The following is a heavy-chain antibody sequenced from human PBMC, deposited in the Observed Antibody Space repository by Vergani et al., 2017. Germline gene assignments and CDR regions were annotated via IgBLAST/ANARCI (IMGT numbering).Heavy chain of an antibody. CDR2: ISGPGLST. J-gene: IGHJ4*02. CDR1: GFTFSNSA. Sequence: EGQLVESGGGLVKPGGSLRLSCAASGFTFSNSAVSWVRQAPGRGLAWVSSISGPGLSTYYADSVKGRFSISRDNSKNTLSLQMNSLTAEDTAIYYCAGPQGTSAYYYGGFDYWGQGILVTVSS. CDR3: AGPQGTSAYYYGGFDY. D-gene: IGHD3-22*01. V-gene: IGHV3-23*04.